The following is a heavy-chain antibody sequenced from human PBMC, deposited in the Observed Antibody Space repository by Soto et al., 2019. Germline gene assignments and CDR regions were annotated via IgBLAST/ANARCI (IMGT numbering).Heavy chain of an antibody. CDR2: ISSSSSTI. J-gene: IGHJ5*02. CDR3: ARGLGVANNWFDP. D-gene: IGHD2-21*01. CDR1: GFTFSSYS. Sequence: GGSPRLSRAASGFTFSSYSMNLVRQAPGKGLEWVSYISSSSSTIYYADSVKGRFTISRDNAKNSLYLQMNSLRDEDTAVYYCARGLGVANNWFDPWGQGTLVTVSS. V-gene: IGHV3-48*02.